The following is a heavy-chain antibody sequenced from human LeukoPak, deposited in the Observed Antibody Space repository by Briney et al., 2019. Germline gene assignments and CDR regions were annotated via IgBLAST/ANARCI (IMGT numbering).Heavy chain of an antibody. V-gene: IGHV1-2*02. CDR1: GYTFTGYY. Sequence: ASVKVSCKASGYTFTGYYMHWVRQAPGQGLEWMGWINPNSGGTNYAQKFQGRVTMTRDTSISTAYMELSRLRSDDTAVYYCARGGHYYDSSGYYPVANDAFDIWGQGTMVTVSS. CDR2: INPNSGGT. J-gene: IGHJ3*02. CDR3: ARGGHYYDSSGYYPVANDAFDI. D-gene: IGHD3-22*01.